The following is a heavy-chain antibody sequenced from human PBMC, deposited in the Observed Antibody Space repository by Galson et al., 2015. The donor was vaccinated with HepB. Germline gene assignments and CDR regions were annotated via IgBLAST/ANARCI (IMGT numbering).Heavy chain of an antibody. CDR2: IYHSGST. CDR1: GDTISSSHW. Sequence: LSLTCAVSGDTISSSHWWNWVRQPPGKGLECIGEIYHSGSTNYNLYLKSQVTISVDKSKNQFSLKLSSVTAADTAVYYCARGYYGSGRLDYWGQGILVTVSS. CDR3: ARGYYGSGRLDY. J-gene: IGHJ4*02. V-gene: IGHV4-4*02. D-gene: IGHD3-10*01.